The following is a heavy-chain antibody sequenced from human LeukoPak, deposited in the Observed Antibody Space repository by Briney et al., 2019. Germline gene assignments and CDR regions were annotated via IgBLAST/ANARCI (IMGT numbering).Heavy chain of an antibody. CDR1: GGSISSGGYY. CDR2: IYYGGST. D-gene: IGHD6-6*01. CDR3: ARVFRVIEYSSSPVHYGMDV. J-gene: IGHJ6*02. V-gene: IGHV4-31*03. Sequence: SQTLSLTCTVSGGSISSGGYYWSWIRQHPGKGLEWIGYIYYGGSTYYNPSLKSRVTISVDTSKNQFSLKLSSVTAADTAVYYCARVFRVIEYSSSPVHYGMDVWGQGTTVTVSS.